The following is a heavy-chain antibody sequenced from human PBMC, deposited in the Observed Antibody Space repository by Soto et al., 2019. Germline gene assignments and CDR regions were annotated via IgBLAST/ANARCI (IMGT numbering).Heavy chain of an antibody. J-gene: IGHJ6*02. CDR3: ARDKWVATIRYYYYGMDV. CDR2: INHSGST. Sequence: SETLSLTCAVYVGSFSGYYWSWIRQPPGKGLEWIGEINHSGSTNYNPSLKSRVTISVDTSKNQFSLKLSSVTAADTAVYYCARDKWVATIRYYYYGMDVWGQGTTVTVSS. D-gene: IGHD5-12*01. V-gene: IGHV4-34*01. CDR1: VGSFSGYY.